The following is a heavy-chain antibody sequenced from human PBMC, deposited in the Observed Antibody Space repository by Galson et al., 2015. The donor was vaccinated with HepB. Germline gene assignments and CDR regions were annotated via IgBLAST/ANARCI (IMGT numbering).Heavy chain of an antibody. CDR3: GRAPGGSGDSYHFDY. CDR1: GFTFSDHY. V-gene: IGHV3-72*01. Sequence: SLRLSCAVSGFTFSDHYMDWVRQAPGKGLEWVGRTRNKANSYTTQYAASVKGRFTISRDDSKNSLYLQMNSLKTGDTAVYYCGRAPGGSGDSYHFDYWGQGTLVTVSA. CDR2: TRNKANSYTT. D-gene: IGHD3-10*01. J-gene: IGHJ4*02.